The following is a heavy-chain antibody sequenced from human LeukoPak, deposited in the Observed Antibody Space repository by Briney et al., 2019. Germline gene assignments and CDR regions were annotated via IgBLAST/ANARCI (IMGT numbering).Heavy chain of an antibody. Sequence: PSETLSLTCSVSGASIRSYSRSWLRQPAGKGLEWIGRIHTSASTEYNPSLKSRVTMSVDTSKNQFSLKLNSVTAADTAVYFCARDGEYSDDAFDIWGQGTLVTVSS. CDR2: IHTSAST. V-gene: IGHV4-4*07. J-gene: IGHJ3*02. D-gene: IGHD4-17*01. CDR3: ARDGEYSDDAFDI. CDR1: GASIRSYS.